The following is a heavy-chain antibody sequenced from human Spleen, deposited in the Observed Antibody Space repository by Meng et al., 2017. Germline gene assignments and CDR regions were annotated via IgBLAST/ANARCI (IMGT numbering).Heavy chain of an antibody. V-gene: IGHV3-15*01. CDR3: TGHIDY. CDR1: GFYFNTAW. CDR2: IKSKPDGETT. Sequence: VHLLVSGGDLVNPGGSPRLPCAASGFYFNTAWMSWVRQAAGKRLEWVGRIKSKPDGETTDYAAPVKGRFTISRDDSKNTVYLQMNSLKTEDTAVYYCTGHIDYWGQGTLVTVSS. J-gene: IGHJ4*02.